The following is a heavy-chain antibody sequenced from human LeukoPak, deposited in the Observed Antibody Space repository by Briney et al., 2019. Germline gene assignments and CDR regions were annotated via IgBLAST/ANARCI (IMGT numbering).Heavy chain of an antibody. V-gene: IGHV5-51*01. CDR1: GYSFTSYW. D-gene: IGHD2-15*01. Sequence: GESLKISCKGSGYSFTSYWIGWARQMPGKGLEWMGIIYPGDSDTRYSPSFQGQVTISADKSISTAYLQWSSLKASDTAMYYCARLAGRGYCSGGSCYKFWFDPWGQGTLVTVSS. CDR3: ARLAGRGYCSGGSCYKFWFDP. J-gene: IGHJ5*02. CDR2: IYPGDSDT.